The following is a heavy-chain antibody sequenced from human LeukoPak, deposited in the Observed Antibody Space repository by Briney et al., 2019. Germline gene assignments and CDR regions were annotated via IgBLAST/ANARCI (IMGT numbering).Heavy chain of an antibody. J-gene: IGHJ5*02. Sequence: SETLSLTCTVSGGSISSSSYYWGWIRQPPGKGLEWIGSIHYSGSTNYNPSLKSRVTISVDTSKNQFSLKLSSVTAADTAVYYCARSGYYYDSSGYYYWFDPWGQGTLVTVSS. V-gene: IGHV4-39*07. CDR1: GGSISSSSYY. CDR3: ARSGYYYDSSGYYYWFDP. CDR2: IHYSGST. D-gene: IGHD3-22*01.